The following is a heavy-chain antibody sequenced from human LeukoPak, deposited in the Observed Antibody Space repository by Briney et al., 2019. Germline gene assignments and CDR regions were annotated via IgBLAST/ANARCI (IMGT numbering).Heavy chain of an antibody. J-gene: IGHJ3*02. CDR2: IIPIFGTA. D-gene: IGHD2-8*01. CDR3: ARGGPLGEVLMVSYDAFDI. CDR1: GGTFSSYA. Sequence: WASVKVSCKASGGTFSSYAISWVQQAPGQGLEWMGGIIPIFGTANYAQKFQGRVTITTDESTSTAYMELSSLRSEDTAVYYCARGGPLGEVLMVSYDAFDIWGQGTMVTVSS. V-gene: IGHV1-69*05.